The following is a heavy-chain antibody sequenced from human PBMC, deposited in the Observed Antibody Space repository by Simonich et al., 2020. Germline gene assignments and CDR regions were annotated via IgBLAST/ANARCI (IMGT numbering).Heavy chain of an antibody. J-gene: IGHJ2*01. V-gene: IGHV1-2*02. CDR1: GYTFTGYY. Sequence: QVQLVQSGAEVKKPGASVKVSCKASGYTFTGYYMHWVRQAPGQGLEGRGWITPNRGGTNYAQKFQGRVTMTRDTSISTAYMELSRLRSDDTAVYYCARDSYSSWYFDLWGRGTLVTVSS. D-gene: IGHD6-13*01. CDR3: ARDSYSSWYFDL. CDR2: ITPNRGGT.